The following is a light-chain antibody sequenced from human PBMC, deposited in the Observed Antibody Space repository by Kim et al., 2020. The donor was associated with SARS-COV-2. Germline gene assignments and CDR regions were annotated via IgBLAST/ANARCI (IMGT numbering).Light chain of an antibody. CDR1: QSVSSNC. J-gene: IGKJ1*01. V-gene: IGKV3-20*01. CDR2: GTS. CDR3: QQYSSSPAT. Sequence: SPGEQAPLSCRASQSVSSNCLAWYQQKPGKPPRLLFYGTSSRATGIPDRFSGSGSGTDFTHTITRLEPEDFAVYYCQQYSSSPATFGQGTKVDIK.